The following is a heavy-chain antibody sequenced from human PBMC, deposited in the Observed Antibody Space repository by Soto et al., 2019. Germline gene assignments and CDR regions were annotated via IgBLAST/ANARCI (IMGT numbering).Heavy chain of an antibody. J-gene: IGHJ6*02. CDR1: GFIFSDYA. D-gene: IGHD3-10*01. Sequence: EVQLLESGGGLTQPGGSLRLSCAASGFIFSDYAMYWVRQAPGKGLEWVSVISGSDGTTYYADSVRGRFTMSRDNSRNTIYLQMMSLRAEDTAVYCCAKVIGGSESYWGGSHYYYALDVWGQGTTVTVSS. CDR3: AKVIGGSESYWGGSHYYYALDV. V-gene: IGHV3-23*01. CDR2: ISGSDGTT.